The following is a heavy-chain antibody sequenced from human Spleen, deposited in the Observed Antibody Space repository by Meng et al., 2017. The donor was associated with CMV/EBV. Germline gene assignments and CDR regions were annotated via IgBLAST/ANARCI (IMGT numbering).Heavy chain of an antibody. Sequence: ASVKVSCKASGYTFTSYDINWVRQATGQGLEWMGWMNPNSGGTNYAQKFQGRVTMTRDTSINTGYMELTRLTSDDTAVYYCARDNNWGPDYWGQGTLVTVSS. J-gene: IGHJ4*02. CDR3: ARDNNWGPDY. CDR1: GYTFTSYD. CDR2: MNPNSGGT. D-gene: IGHD7-27*01. V-gene: IGHV1-2*02.